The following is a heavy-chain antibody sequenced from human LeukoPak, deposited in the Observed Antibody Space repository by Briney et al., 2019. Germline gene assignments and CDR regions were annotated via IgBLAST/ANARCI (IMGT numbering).Heavy chain of an antibody. V-gene: IGHV4-59*01. CDR2: IYYSGST. CDR1: GGSISSYY. Sequence: PSETLSLTCTVSGGSISSYYWSWIRQPPGKGLEWIGSIYYSGSTNYNPSLKSRVTISVDTSKNQFSLKLNSVTAADTAVYFCARDSPIGGRNGYRIFDYWGQGTLVTVSS. D-gene: IGHD5-24*01. CDR3: ARDSPIGGRNGYRIFDY. J-gene: IGHJ4*02.